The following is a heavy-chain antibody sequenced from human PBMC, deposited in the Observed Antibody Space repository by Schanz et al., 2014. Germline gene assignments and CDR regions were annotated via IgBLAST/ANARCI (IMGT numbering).Heavy chain of an antibody. Sequence: QVQLVQSGAEVKKPGASVKVSCKTSGYTFSSYGITWVRQAPGQGLEWMGWISPYNGNTNYAPKVQGRVTVTTDTSTSTVYMELRSLTSDDTAVYFCAREYVGTESHYVFDPWGQGTLVIVSS. V-gene: IGHV1-18*01. J-gene: IGHJ5*02. CDR2: ISPYNGNT. CDR3: AREYVGTESHYVFDP. D-gene: IGHD3-10*01. CDR1: GYTFSSYG.